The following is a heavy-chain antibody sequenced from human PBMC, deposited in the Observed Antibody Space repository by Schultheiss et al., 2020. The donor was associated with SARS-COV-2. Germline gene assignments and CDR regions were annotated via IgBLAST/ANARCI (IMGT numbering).Heavy chain of an antibody. CDR3: AKVTYYYDSSGLRYYFDY. CDR2: IWYDGSNK. CDR1: AFTLSTHA. D-gene: IGHD3-22*01. J-gene: IGHJ4*02. Sequence: GGSLRLSCAASAFTLSTHAMNWVRQAPGKGLEWVAVIWYDGSNKYYADSVKGRFTISRDNSKNTLYLQMNSLRAEDTALYYCAKVTYYYDSSGLRYYFDYWGQGTLVTVSS. V-gene: IGHV3-30*02.